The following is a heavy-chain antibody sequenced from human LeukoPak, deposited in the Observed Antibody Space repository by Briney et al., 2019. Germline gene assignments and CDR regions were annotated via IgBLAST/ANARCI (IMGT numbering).Heavy chain of an antibody. CDR2: ISAYNGNT. CDR3: ARFYPLSGYDILTGYPTFDY. J-gene: IGHJ4*02. Sequence: ASVKVSCKASGYTFTSYGISWVRQAPGQGLEWMGWISAYNGNTNYAQKLQGRVTMTTDTSTSTAYMELRSLGSDDTAVYYCARFYPLSGYDILTGYPTFDYWGQGTLVTVSS. V-gene: IGHV1-18*01. D-gene: IGHD3-9*01. CDR1: GYTFTSYG.